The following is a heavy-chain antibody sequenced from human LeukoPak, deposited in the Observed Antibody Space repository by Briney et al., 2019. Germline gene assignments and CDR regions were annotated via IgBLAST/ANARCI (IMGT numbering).Heavy chain of an antibody. J-gene: IGHJ4*02. CDR3: AKTPYSNYGGYFDY. V-gene: IGHV3-30*18. D-gene: IGHD4-11*01. Sequence: PGRSLRLSCAASGFTFNNYGMHWVRQAPGKGLEWVAVISYDGSKKYHADSVKGRFTISRDNSKDTLYLQMNSLRAEDTAVYYCAKTPYSNYGGYFDYWGQGTLVTVSS. CDR2: ISYDGSKK. CDR1: GFTFNNYG.